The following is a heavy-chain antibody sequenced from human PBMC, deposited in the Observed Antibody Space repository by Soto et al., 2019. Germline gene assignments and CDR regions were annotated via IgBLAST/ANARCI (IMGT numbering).Heavy chain of an antibody. V-gene: IGHV3-21*01. J-gene: IGHJ5*02. D-gene: IGHD3-22*01. CDR3: ARDDTSGFYYL. CDR2: ISSSSSYI. CDR1: GFIFSSYS. Sequence: ESGGGLVKPGGSLRLSCAASGFIFSSYSMNWVRQAPGKGLEWVSSISSSSSYIYYADSVKGRFTISRDNAKNSLYLHMNSLRAEDTAVYYCARDDTSGFYYLWGQGTLVTVSS.